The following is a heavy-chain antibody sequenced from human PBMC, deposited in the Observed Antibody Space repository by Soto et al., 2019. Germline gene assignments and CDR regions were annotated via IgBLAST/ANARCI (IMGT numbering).Heavy chain of an antibody. CDR2: LIPIFGTA. CDR3: ARDWDYYYGMDV. D-gene: IGHD3-16*01. J-gene: IGHJ6*02. Sequence: SVKVSCKASGGTFSSYAISCVRQAPGHGLERMGGLIPIFGTANYAQKFQGRVTMTADESTSTAYMELSSLRSEDTAVYYCARDWDYYYGMDVWGQGTTVTVSS. V-gene: IGHV1-69*13. CDR1: GGTFSSYA.